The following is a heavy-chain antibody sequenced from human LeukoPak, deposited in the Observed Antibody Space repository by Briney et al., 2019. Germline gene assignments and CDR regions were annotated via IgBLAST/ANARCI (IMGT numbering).Heavy chain of an antibody. CDR2: ISSDGSRT. V-gene: IGHV3-43*02. J-gene: IGHJ4*02. CDR3: AKVRPTRFVESSGWLELGY. CDR1: GFTFDDYA. Sequence: GGTLRLSCAASGFTFDDYAMHWVRQAPGKGLEWVSLISSDGSRTYHADSVKGRFTISRDNSKNSLYLQMNSLRTEDTAFYYCAKVRPTRFVESSGWLELGYWGQGALVTVSS. D-gene: IGHD6-19*01.